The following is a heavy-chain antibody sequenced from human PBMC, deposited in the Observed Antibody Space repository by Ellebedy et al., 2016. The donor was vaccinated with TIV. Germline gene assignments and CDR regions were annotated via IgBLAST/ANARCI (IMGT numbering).Heavy chain of an antibody. CDR2: ISGSGGST. J-gene: IGHJ6*02. CDR3: AKVGSITMVRGVIYYYYGMDV. CDR1: GFTFSSYA. V-gene: IGHV3-23*01. Sequence: GGSLRLXXAASGFTFSSYAMSWVRQAPGKGLEWVSAISGSGGSTYYADSVKGRFTISRDNSKNTLYLQMNSLRAEDTAVYYCAKVGSITMVRGVIYYYYGMDVWGQGTTVTVSS. D-gene: IGHD3-10*01.